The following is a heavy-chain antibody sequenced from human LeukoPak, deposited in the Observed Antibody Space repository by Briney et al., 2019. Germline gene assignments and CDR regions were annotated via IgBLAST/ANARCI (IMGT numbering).Heavy chain of an antibody. D-gene: IGHD5-24*01. CDR3: ARASRDGYNQNFDY. J-gene: IGHJ4*02. Sequence: PGESLKISYRGSGXSFTNYCIAWVRQMPGKGLEWMGILYPGDSDPKYSPSFQGQVTISADKSISTAYLQWSSLKASDTAMYYCARASRDGYNQNFDYWGQGTLVTVSS. CDR1: GXSFTNYC. V-gene: IGHV5-51*01. CDR2: LYPGDSDP.